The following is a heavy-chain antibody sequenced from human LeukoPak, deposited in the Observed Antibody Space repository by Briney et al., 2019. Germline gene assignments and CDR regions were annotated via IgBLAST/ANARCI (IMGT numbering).Heavy chain of an antibody. J-gene: IGHJ4*02. V-gene: IGHV3-23*01. CDR2: MSADSATT. D-gene: IGHD3-10*01. CDR1: GFNFGSYS. CDR3: ARKSASGNYPLDY. Sequence: GGSLRLSCAASGFNFGSYSMTWVRQAPGKGLEWVSVMSADSATTFYADCVKGRFTISRDNAKNTVFLQMSSLRAEDTALYYCARKSASGNYPLDYWGQGTLVTVSS.